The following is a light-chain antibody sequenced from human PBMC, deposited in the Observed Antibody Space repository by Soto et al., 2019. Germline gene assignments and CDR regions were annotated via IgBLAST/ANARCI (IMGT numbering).Light chain of an antibody. CDR3: CSYAGSYTYV. V-gene: IGLV2-11*01. CDR1: DVGGYNY. CDR2: DVN. J-gene: IGLJ1*01. Sequence: HSVLTQPPSASGSPGQSVTISCSDVGGYNYVSWYQQHPGKAPKLIIYDVNKRPSGVPDRFSGSQSGNTASLTISGLQAEDEADYHCCSYAGSYTYVFGTGTKVTV.